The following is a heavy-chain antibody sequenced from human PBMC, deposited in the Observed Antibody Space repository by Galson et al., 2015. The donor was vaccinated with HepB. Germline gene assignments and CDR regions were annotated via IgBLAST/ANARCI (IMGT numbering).Heavy chain of an antibody. CDR1: GFTFSSYW. CDR2: IKQDGSGK. D-gene: IGHD3-3*01. CDR3: ARVGEIFGVVIGYYYYGMDV. V-gene: IGHV3-7*03. J-gene: IGHJ6*02. Sequence: SLRLSCAASGFTFSSYWMSWVRQAPGKGLEWVANIKQDGSGKYYVDSVKGRFTISRDNAKNSLYLQMNSLRAEDTAVYYCARVGEIFGVVIGYYYYGMDVWGQGTTVTVSS.